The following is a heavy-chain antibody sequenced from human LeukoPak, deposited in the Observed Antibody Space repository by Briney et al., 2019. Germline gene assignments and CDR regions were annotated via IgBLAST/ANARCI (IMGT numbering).Heavy chain of an antibody. CDR2: IYYSGST. V-gene: IGHV4-59*01. D-gene: IGHD3-16*02. CDR3: ARVNDYVWGSYRPMYYYFDY. Sequence: SETLSLTCTVSGGSISSYYWSWIRQPPGKGLEWIGYIYYSGSTNYNPSLKSRVPISVDTSKNQFSLKLSSVTAADTAVYYCARVNDYVWGSYRPMYYYFDYWGQGTLVTVSS. CDR1: GGSISSYY. J-gene: IGHJ4*02.